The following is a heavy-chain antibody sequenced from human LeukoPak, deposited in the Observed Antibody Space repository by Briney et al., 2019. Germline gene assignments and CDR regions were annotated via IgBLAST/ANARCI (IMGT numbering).Heavy chain of an antibody. Sequence: SQTLSLTCTVSGGSISSGGYYWSWIRQHPGKGLEWIGYIYYSGSTYYNPSLKSRVTISVDTSKNQFSPKLSSVTAADTAVYYCARYYDSSGYYRYFDYWGQGTLVTVSS. V-gene: IGHV4-31*03. D-gene: IGHD3-22*01. CDR1: GGSISSGGYY. CDR3: ARYYDSSGYYRYFDY. CDR2: IYYSGST. J-gene: IGHJ4*02.